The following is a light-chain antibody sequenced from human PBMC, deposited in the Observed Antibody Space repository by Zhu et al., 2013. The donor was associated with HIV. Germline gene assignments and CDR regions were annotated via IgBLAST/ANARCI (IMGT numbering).Light chain of an antibody. Sequence: DIVLTQSPASLAVSLGETATINCKSSQNVLYSSNNKHFSAWYQQRPGQPPKLLINWASARESGVPDRFSGSGSGTDFTLTISSLQAEDVAVYYCQQYYSTPRTFGGGTKVEIK. V-gene: IGKV4-1*01. CDR1: QNVLYSSNNKHF. CDR3: QQYYSTPRT. CDR2: WAS. J-gene: IGKJ4*01.